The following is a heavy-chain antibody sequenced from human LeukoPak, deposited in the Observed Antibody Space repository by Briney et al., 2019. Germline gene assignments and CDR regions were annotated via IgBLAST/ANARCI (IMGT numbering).Heavy chain of an antibody. CDR3: ARGGSSGRLDY. D-gene: IGHD6-19*01. CDR1: GFTFSSYW. J-gene: IGHJ4*02. CDR2: IKTDGSDT. V-gene: IGHV3-74*01. Sequence: GGSLRLSCAASGFTFSSYWMHWVRQAPGKGLVWVSRIKTDGSDTSYADSVKGRFTISRDNAKNTLYLQMNSMSAEDTAVYYCARGGSSGRLDYWGQGTLVTVSS.